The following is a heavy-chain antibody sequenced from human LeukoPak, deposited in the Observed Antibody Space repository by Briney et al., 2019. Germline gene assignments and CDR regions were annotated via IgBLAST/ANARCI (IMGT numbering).Heavy chain of an antibody. CDR1: GYTFTSYG. CDR2: ISAYNGNT. J-gene: IGHJ6*03. Sequence: GASVKVSCKSSGYTFTSYGISWVRQAPGQGREWMGWISAYNGNTNYAQELQGRVTMTTDTSTSTAYMELRSLRSDDAAVYYCARGGGQYYYYYMDVWGKGTTVTVSS. V-gene: IGHV1-18*01. CDR3: ARGGGQYYYYYMDV. D-gene: IGHD3-10*01.